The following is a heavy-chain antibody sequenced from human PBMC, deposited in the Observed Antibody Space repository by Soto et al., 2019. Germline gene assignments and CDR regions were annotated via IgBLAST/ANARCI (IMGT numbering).Heavy chain of an antibody. J-gene: IGHJ4*02. V-gene: IGHV4-34*01. Sequence: QVQLQQWGAGLLKPSETLSLTCAVYGGSFSGYYWSWIRQPPWKGLEWIGEINHSGSTNYNPSLKSRVTISVDTSKNQCSLKLSSVTAADTAVYYCARGRGEAADHWGQGTLVTVSS. CDR3: ARGRGEAADH. CDR1: GGSFSGYY. CDR2: INHSGST. D-gene: IGHD6-13*01.